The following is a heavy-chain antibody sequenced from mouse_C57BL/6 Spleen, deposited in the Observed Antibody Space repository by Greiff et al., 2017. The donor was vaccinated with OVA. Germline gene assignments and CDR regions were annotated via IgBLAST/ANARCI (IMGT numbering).Heavy chain of an antibody. V-gene: IGHV1-52*01. J-gene: IGHJ4*01. Sequence: QVQLQQPGAELVRPGSSVKLSCKASGYTFTSYWMHWVKQRPIQGLDWIGNIDPSDSDTHYNQKLTDKATLTVDKSSSTAYMQLSSLTSEDSAVYYWARWWGNYPLAMDDWGQGTSVTVSS. CDR3: ARWWGNYPLAMDD. CDR2: IDPSDSDT. CDR1: GYTFTSYW. D-gene: IGHD2-1*01.